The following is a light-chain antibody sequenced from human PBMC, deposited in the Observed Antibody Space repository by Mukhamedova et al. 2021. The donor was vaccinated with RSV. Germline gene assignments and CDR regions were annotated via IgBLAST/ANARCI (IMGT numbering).Light chain of an antibody. CDR2: DVS. Sequence: DVGGYNYVSWYQQHPGKAPKLMIYDVSKRPSGVSNRFSGSKSGNTASLTISGLQAEDEADYYCCSYAGSRVFGGGTKLTVL. J-gene: IGLJ2*01. CDR3: CSYAGSRV. V-gene: IGLV2-23*02. CDR1: DVGGYNY.